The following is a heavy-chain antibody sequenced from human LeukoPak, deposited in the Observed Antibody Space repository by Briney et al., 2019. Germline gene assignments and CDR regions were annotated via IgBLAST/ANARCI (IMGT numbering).Heavy chain of an antibody. CDR3: ANERGDIVVVPAASGLDY. V-gene: IGHV3-48*03. Sequence: PGGSLRLSCAASGFTFSSYEMNWVRQAPGKGLEWVSYISSSGSTIYYADSVKGRFTISRDNAKNSLYLQMNSLRAEDTAVYYCANERGDIVVVPAASGLDYWGQGTLVTVSS. D-gene: IGHD2-2*01. CDR1: GFTFSSYE. J-gene: IGHJ4*02. CDR2: ISSSGSTI.